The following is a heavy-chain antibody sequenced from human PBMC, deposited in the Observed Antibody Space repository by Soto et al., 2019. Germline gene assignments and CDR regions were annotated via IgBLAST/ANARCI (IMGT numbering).Heavy chain of an antibody. J-gene: IGHJ6*02. Sequence: ASVKVSCKASGYTFTSYGISWVRQAPGQGLEWMGWISAYNGNTNYAQKLQGRVTMTTDTSTSTAYMELRSLRSDDTAVYYCAREITSNYYYYYGMDVWGQGTTVTV. CDR2: ISAYNGNT. CDR3: AREITSNYYYYYGMDV. CDR1: GYTFTSYG. D-gene: IGHD1-20*01. V-gene: IGHV1-18*01.